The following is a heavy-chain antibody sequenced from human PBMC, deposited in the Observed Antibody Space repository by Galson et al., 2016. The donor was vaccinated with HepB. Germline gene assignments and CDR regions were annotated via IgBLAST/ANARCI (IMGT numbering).Heavy chain of an antibody. D-gene: IGHD4-17*01. J-gene: IGHJ5*02. V-gene: IGHV1-18*04. CDR3: ARGARPLTAVMHRRGHLDR. Sequence: SVKVSCKASGYRFPTYGISWVRQAPGQGLEWLGWISANSGNTNYAQKFQGRVTMTTDTSTSTAYMELGSLTSDDTAVYYCARGARPLTAVMHRRGHLDRWGQGTLVTVSS. CDR1: GYRFPTYG. CDR2: ISANSGNT.